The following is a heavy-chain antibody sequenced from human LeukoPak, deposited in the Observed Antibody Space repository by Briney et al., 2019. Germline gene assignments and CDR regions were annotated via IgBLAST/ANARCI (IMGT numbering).Heavy chain of an antibody. V-gene: IGHV4-59*01. CDR3: GRAGYSYGYDLAIFYYYGMDV. Sequence: SETLSLTCTVSGGSISSYYWSWIRQPPGKGLEWIGYIYYSGSTNYNPSLKSRVTISVDTSKNQFSLKLSSVTAADTAVYYCGRAGYSYGYDLAIFYYYGMDVWGQGTTVTVSS. J-gene: IGHJ6*02. CDR2: IYYSGST. CDR1: GGSISSYY. D-gene: IGHD5-18*01.